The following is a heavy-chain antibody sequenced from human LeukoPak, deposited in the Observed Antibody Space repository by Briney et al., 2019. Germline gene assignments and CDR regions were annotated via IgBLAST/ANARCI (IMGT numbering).Heavy chain of an antibody. CDR1: GFTFSSYE. CDR2: ISSSGSTI. CDR3: ARVRGHSPNYFDP. V-gene: IGHV3-48*03. D-gene: IGHD2-8*01. J-gene: IGHJ5*02. Sequence: PGGSLRLSCAASGFTFSSYEMNWVRQAPGKGLEWVSYISSSGSTIYYADSVKGRFTISRDNAKNSLYLQMNSLRVEDTGVYYCARVRGHSPNYFDPWGQGTLVTVSP.